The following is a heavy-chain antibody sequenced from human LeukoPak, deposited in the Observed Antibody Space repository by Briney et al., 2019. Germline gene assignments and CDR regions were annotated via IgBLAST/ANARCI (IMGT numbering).Heavy chain of an antibody. D-gene: IGHD3-22*01. V-gene: IGHV4-4*07. CDR1: GGSFSGYY. Sequence: SETLSLTCAVYGGSFSGYYWSWIRQPAGKGLEWIGRIYTSGSTNYNPSLKSRVTMSVDTSKNQFSLKLSSVTAADTAVYYCARDFDSMMGDYWGQGTLVTVSS. CDR3: ARDFDSMMGDY. CDR2: IYTSGST. J-gene: IGHJ4*02.